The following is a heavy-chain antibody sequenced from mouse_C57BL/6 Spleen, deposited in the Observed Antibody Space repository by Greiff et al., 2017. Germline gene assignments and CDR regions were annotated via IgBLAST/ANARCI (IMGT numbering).Heavy chain of an antibody. CDR3: ARSTETIYYGSSYFEY. CDR2: INPSSGYT. V-gene: IGHV1-7*01. D-gene: IGHD1-1*01. Sequence: QVHVKQSGAELAKPGASVKLSCKASGYTFTSYWMHWVKQRPGQGLEWIGYINPSSGYTKYNQKFKDKATLTADKSSSTAYMQLSSLTYEDSAVYYCARSTETIYYGSSYFEYWGQGTTLTVSS. J-gene: IGHJ2*01. CDR1: GYTFTSYW.